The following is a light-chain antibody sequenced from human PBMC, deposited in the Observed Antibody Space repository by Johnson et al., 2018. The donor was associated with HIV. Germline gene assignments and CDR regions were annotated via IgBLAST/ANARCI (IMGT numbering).Light chain of an antibody. J-gene: IGLJ1*01. CDR3: GTWDSSLRGGV. CDR1: SCDIGNNY. V-gene: IGLV1-51*01. CDR2: DNN. Sequence: QSVLTQPPSVSAAPGQKATISCSGISCDIGNNYVSWYQQFPGTAPKLLIYDNNKRPSGIPDRFSGSKSGTSATLGITGLQTGDEADYYCGTWDSSLRGGVFGTGTKVTVL.